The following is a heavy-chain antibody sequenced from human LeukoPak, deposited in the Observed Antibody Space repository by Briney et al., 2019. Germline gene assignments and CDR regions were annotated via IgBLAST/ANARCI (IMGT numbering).Heavy chain of an antibody. CDR2: ISGTGGTT. Sequence: GGSLRLSCAASGFTFSSYGMSWVRQAPGKGLEWVSAISGTGGTTYYADSVKGRFTISRDNAKNSLYLQMNSLRAEDTAVYYCARAASEYSSSSGDYWGQGTLVTVSS. J-gene: IGHJ4*02. D-gene: IGHD6-6*01. CDR3: ARAASEYSSSSGDY. CDR1: GFTFSSYG. V-gene: IGHV3-23*01.